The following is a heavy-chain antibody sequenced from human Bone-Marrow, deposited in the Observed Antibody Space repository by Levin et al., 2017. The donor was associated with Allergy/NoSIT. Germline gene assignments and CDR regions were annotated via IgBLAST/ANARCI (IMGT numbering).Heavy chain of an antibody. CDR3: ARGAFPRSGGAGTGRDD. CDR1: GYTFTDYY. CDR2: ISSNSGGT. Sequence: GESLKISCKASGYTFTDYYVHWVRQAPGQGLEWLGWISSNSGGTNYAQKFQGRVTMTRATSISTAYMELSRLISDDTAVYYCARGAFPRSGGAGTGRDDWGQETLVTGSS. D-gene: IGHD3-16*01. V-gene: IGHV1-2*02. J-gene: IGHJ4*02.